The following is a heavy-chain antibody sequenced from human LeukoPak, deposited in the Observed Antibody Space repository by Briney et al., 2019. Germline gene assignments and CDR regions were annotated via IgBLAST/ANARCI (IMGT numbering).Heavy chain of an antibody. Sequence: ASVKVSCKPFGYTFTTYYIHWVRQAPGQGLEWMGIINPRGDYTTYAQNFKGRVTMTRDTSTSTIYMELSSLRSEDTAVYYCARGHLIAADFDYWGQGTLVTVSS. V-gene: IGHV1-46*01. J-gene: IGHJ4*02. CDR3: ARGHLIAADFDY. CDR1: GYTFTTYY. D-gene: IGHD6-13*01. CDR2: INPRGDYT.